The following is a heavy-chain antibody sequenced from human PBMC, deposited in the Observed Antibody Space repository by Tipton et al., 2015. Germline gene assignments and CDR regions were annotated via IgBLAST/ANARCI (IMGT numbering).Heavy chain of an antibody. CDR1: GGSISSGAYS. Sequence: TLSLTCTVSGGSISSGAYSWSWIRQNPGKGLEWIGYIYYTGSTYYNPSLKSRLTISVDTSKNQFSLKLSSVTAADTAMYYCARGGGDDYIWGSSRFDSWGQGILVTVSS. CDR3: ARGGGDDYIWGSSRFDS. CDR2: IYYTGST. V-gene: IGHV4-30-4*01. D-gene: IGHD3-16*02. J-gene: IGHJ5*01.